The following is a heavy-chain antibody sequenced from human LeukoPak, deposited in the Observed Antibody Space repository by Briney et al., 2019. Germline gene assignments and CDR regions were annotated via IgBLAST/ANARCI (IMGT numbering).Heavy chain of an antibody. V-gene: IGHV1-69*13. CDR2: IIPIFGTA. J-gene: IGHJ6*02. CDR1: GGTXSSYA. Sequence: ASVKVSCKASGGTXSSYAISWVRQAPGQGLEWMGGIIPIFGTANYAQKFQGRVTITADESTSTAYMELSSLRSEDTAVYYCARVYGAGTGYYGMDVWGQGTTVTVSS. CDR3: ARVYGAGTGYYGMDV. D-gene: IGHD6-13*01.